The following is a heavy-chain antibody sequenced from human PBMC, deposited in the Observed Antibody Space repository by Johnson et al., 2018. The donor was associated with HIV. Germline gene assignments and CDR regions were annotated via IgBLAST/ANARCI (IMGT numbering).Heavy chain of an antibody. CDR1: GFTFSNYA. D-gene: IGHD3-9*01. CDR2: ISYDGGIK. CDR3: ARDDIFLDAFDI. J-gene: IGHJ3*02. Sequence: QVQLVESGGGVVQPGRSLRLSCAASGFTFSNYAVHWVRQAPGKGLEWVALISYDGGIKHYADSVKGRFTISRDTSKNPLYMQMNSLRAEDTAVKYCARDDIFLDAFDIWGQGTMVTVAS. V-gene: IGHV3-30-3*01.